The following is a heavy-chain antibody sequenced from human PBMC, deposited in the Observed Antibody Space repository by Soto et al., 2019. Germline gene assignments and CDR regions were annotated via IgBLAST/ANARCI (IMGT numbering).Heavy chain of an antibody. CDR2: IYYSGTT. Sequence: PSETLSLTCTVSGGPISIGDYYWSWIRQHPGKGLEWIGNIYYSGTTYYNPSLKSRVTITVDTSKNQFSLNLSSVTAADTAVYYCARLEVTATSWFHPWSQGTLVTVSS. CDR1: GGPISIGDYY. V-gene: IGHV4-31*03. CDR3: ARLEVTATSWFHP. D-gene: IGHD2-21*02. J-gene: IGHJ5*02.